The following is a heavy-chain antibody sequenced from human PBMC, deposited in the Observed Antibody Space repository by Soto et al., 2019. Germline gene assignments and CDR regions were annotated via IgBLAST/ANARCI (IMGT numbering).Heavy chain of an antibody. J-gene: IGHJ6*02. Sequence: PVKAYWKASGATLRRYAISWVRQDPGQGIEWMGGISPIFGTANYAQKFQGRVTITADKSTSTAYMELSSLRSEDTAVYYCARFPDTVAGHRNYYYYGMDVWGQGTTVTVSS. CDR2: ISPIFGTA. CDR3: ARFPDTVAGHRNYYYYGMDV. CDR1: GATLRRYA. V-gene: IGHV1-69*06. D-gene: IGHD6-19*01.